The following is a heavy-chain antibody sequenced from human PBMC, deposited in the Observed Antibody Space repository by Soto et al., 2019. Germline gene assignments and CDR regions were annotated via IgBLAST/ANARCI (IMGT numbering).Heavy chain of an antibody. V-gene: IGHV4-34*01. Sequence: PSETLSLTCAVYGGSFSGYYWSWIRQPPGKGLEWIGEINHSGSTNYNPSLKSRVTISVDTSKNQFSLKLSSVTAADTAVYYCARGSRDNWFDPWGQGTLVTVSS. J-gene: IGHJ5*02. CDR2: INHSGST. CDR1: GGSFSGYY. CDR3: ARGSRDNWFDP.